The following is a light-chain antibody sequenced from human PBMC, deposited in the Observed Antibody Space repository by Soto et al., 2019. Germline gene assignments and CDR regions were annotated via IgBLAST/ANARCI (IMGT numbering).Light chain of an antibody. Sequence: DVVMTQSPLSLPVTLGQPASISCRSSQSLVYSDGNTYLNWFQQRPGQSPRRLISKVSNRDSGVPDRFSGSGSGTDFTLQISSVEADDVAVYYCMQGTHWPVTFGQGTKLQIK. CDR1: QSLVYSDGNTY. V-gene: IGKV2-30*01. CDR2: KVS. CDR3: MQGTHWPVT. J-gene: IGKJ2*01.